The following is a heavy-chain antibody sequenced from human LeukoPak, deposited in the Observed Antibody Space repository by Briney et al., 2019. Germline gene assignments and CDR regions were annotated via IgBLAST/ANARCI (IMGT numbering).Heavy chain of an antibody. D-gene: IGHD6-13*01. CDR1: GYTFTSYD. CDR2: MNPNSGNT. V-gene: IGHV1-8*01. CDR3: ARAKAAAGTKLLRYNWFDP. J-gene: IGHJ5*02. Sequence: GASVKVSCKASGYTFTSYDINWVRQATGQGLEWMGWMNPNSGNTGYAQKFQGRVTMTRNTSISTAYMELSSLRSEDTAVYYCARAKAAAGTKLLRYNWFDPWGQGTLVTVSS.